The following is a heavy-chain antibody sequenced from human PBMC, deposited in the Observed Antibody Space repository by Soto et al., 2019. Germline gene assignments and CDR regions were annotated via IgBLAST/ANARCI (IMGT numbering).Heavy chain of an antibody. V-gene: IGHV5-10-1*01. CDR1: GYSFTTYW. CDR2: IDPRDSYT. Sequence: GESLKISCEASGYSFTTYWISWVRQMPGKGLEWMGAIDPRDSYTKYSPSFQGHVTISVDKSISTAYLQWNSLKASDTAIYYCAREKSDMELFNWLDPWGQGTLVTVSS. D-gene: IGHD1-7*01. CDR3: AREKSDMELFNWLDP. J-gene: IGHJ5*02.